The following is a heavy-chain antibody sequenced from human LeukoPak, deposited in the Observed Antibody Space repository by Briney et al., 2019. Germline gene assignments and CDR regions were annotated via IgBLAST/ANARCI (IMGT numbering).Heavy chain of an antibody. V-gene: IGHV4-31*03. CDR2: IYYSGST. Sequence: SETLSLTCTVSGVSISSGGYYWRWIRQHPGKGLEWIGYIYYSGSTYYNPSLKSRVTISVDTSKNQFSLKLSSVTAADTAVYYCARSARVVVAATDPRINWFDPWGQGTLVTVSS. CDR1: GVSISSGGYY. J-gene: IGHJ5*02. D-gene: IGHD2-15*01. CDR3: ARSARVVVAATDPRINWFDP.